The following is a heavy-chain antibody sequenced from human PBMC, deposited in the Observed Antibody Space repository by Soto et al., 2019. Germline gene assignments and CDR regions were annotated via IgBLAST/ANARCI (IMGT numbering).Heavy chain of an antibody. V-gene: IGHV3-23*01. CDR3: AKAFGLRFLEWLSIRATIDP. J-gene: IGHJ5*02. D-gene: IGHD3-3*01. CDR1: GFTFSSYA. Sequence: PGGSLRLSCAASGFTFSSYAMSWVRPAPGKGLEWVSAISGSGGSTYYADSVKGRFTISRDNSKNTLYLQMNSLRAEDTAVYYCAKAFGLRFLEWLSIRATIDPWGQGTLVTVSS. CDR2: ISGSGGST.